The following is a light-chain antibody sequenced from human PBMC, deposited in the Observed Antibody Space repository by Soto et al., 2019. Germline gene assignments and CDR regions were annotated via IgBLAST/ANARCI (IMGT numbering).Light chain of an antibody. Sequence: QSALTQPPSASGSPGQSVTISCTGTSSDGGGYNYVSWYQQHPGKAPKLMIYEVSKRPSGVPDRFSGSKSGNTASLTVSGLQAEDEADYYCSSYAGSNNFGVVFGGGTKVTVL. CDR1: SSDGGGYNY. CDR3: SSYAGSNNFGVV. J-gene: IGLJ2*01. CDR2: EVS. V-gene: IGLV2-8*01.